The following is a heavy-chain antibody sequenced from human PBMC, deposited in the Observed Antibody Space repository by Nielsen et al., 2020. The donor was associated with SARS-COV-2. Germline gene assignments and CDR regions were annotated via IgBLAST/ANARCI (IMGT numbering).Heavy chain of an antibody. CDR3: SSPTVAF. CDR2: IRSYANEYAT. D-gene: IGHD2-21*01. V-gene: IGHV3-73*01. CDR1: GFTFSGSA. Sequence: GGSLRLSCVASGFTFSGSAMHWVRQASGKGLEWLGRIRSYANEYATAYAASVEGRFTVSRDDSKNTAYLQMNSLKSEDTDVYYCSSPTVAFWGQGTLVTVSS. J-gene: IGHJ4*02.